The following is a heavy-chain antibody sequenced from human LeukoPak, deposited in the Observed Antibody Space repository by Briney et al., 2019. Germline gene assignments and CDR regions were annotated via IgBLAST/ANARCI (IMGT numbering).Heavy chain of an antibody. CDR3: ARAGVYYYDSSGYYYSYYFDY. CDR2: IIPIFGTA. Sequence: SVKVSCKASGYTLTNYALNWVRQAPGQGLEWMGGIIPIFGTANYAQKFQGRVTITADESTSTAYMELSSLRSEDTAVYYCARAGVYYYDSSGYYYSYYFDYWGQGTLVTVSS. J-gene: IGHJ4*02. D-gene: IGHD3-22*01. CDR1: GYTLTNYA. V-gene: IGHV1-69*13.